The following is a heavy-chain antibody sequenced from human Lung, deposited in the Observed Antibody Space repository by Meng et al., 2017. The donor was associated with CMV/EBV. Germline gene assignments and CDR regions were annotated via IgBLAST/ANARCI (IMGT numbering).Heavy chain of an antibody. D-gene: IGHD5-12*01. CDR1: GFIFSDHY. CDR3: TKGYSGIDIYAFDV. J-gene: IGHJ3*01. Sequence: SXAGSGFIFSDHYIDWVRQAPGKGLEWVGRVGNKPSRYTKEYAAYVTGRLTFSRGDSENSLYLQMNSLKNEDTAIYYCTKGYSGIDIYAFDVWGPGXMVTVSS. CDR2: VGNKPSRYTK. V-gene: IGHV3-72*01.